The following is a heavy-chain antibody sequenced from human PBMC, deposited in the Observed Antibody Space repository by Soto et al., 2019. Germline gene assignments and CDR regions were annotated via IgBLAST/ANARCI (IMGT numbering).Heavy chain of an antibody. J-gene: IGHJ5*02. Sequence: EVQLLESGGGLVQPGGSLRLSCAASGFTFSSYAMSWVRQAPGKGLEWVSAISGSGGSTYYADSVKGRLTISRDNSKNTLYLQMNSLRAEDTAVYYCAKEGGGIVVVVAAFAWFDPWGQGTLVTVSS. V-gene: IGHV3-23*01. CDR1: GFTFSSYA. CDR3: AKEGGGIVVVVAAFAWFDP. CDR2: ISGSGGST. D-gene: IGHD2-15*01.